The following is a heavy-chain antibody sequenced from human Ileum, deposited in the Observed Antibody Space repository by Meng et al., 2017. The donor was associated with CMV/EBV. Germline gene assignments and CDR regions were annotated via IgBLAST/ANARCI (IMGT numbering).Heavy chain of an antibody. J-gene: IGHJ4*02. V-gene: IGHV4-61*08. Sequence: QVQTQALGPGLGRASDTLTHVCPSCVSYVRTSDYQWGRRRQPPGKWLAWYGYAGTNYNPSLKSRVTISVATSKRQFSLKLTSVTAADTAVYYFARDHWGSLDYWGQGTLVTVSS. CDR3: ARDHWGSLDY. CDR1: VSYVRTSDYQ. CDR2: AGT. D-gene: IGHD7-27*01.